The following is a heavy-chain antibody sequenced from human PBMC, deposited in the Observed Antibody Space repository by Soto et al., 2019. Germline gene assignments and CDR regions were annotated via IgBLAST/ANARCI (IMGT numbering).Heavy chain of an antibody. J-gene: IGHJ5*02. V-gene: IGHV5-51*01. D-gene: IGHD3-22*01. CDR2: IFPSDSDT. CDR3: ARKDKSGYFNWFDP. Sequence: GESLKISCRTSVYKFTSSWIAGVRQMPGKGLEWMGIIFPSDSDTRYSPSFQGQVTISADRSTSTVFLQWASLKASDTAVYFCARKDKSGYFNWFDPWGQGTLVTVSS. CDR1: VYKFTSSW.